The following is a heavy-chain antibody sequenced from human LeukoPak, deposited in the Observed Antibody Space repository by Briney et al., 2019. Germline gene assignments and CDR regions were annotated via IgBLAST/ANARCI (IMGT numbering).Heavy chain of an antibody. J-gene: IGHJ4*02. D-gene: IGHD4-17*01. Sequence: QPGGSLRLSCAASGFTFSSYAMSWVRQAPGKGLEWISAISGSGGSTYYADSVKGRFTISRDNSKNTLYLQMNSLRAEDTAVYYCAKRASKAVTTFVDYWGQGTLVTVSS. CDR2: ISGSGGST. CDR1: GFTFSSYA. V-gene: IGHV3-23*01. CDR3: AKRASKAVTTFVDY.